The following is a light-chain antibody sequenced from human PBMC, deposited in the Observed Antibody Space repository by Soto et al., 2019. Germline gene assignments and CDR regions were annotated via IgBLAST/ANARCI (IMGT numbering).Light chain of an antibody. CDR1: QSVDSSF. CDR3: QQYVSSVS. Sequence: EIVLTQSPGSLSLSPGERATLSCRASQSVDSSFFAWYQQKTGQAPRLLIDGASNRATSIPDRFSGRGSGIDFTLTSTGLEPEDFAVYYCQQYVSSVSVGQGMKVEF. V-gene: IGKV3-20*01. CDR2: GAS. J-gene: IGKJ1*01.